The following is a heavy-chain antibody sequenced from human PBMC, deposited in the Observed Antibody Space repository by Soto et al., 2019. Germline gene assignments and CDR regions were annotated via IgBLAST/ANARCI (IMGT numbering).Heavy chain of an antibody. D-gene: IGHD6-19*01. CDR1: GFAVSGKY. J-gene: IGHJ4*02. CDR3: VQTTGWPGFDF. V-gene: IGHV3-53*01. Sequence: EVQLVESGGGLIQPGGSLRLSCAASGFAVSGKYRTWVRQAPGKGLGWVSVIYGGGTTYYADSVKGRFTISRDTSKNTLYLQMNSLRAEDTAVYYCVQTTGWPGFDFWGQGTLVTVSS. CDR2: IYGGGTT.